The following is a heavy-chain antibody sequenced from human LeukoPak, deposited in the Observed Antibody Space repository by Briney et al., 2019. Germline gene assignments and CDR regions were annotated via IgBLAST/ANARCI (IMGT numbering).Heavy chain of an antibody. CDR1: GFTFSSYS. D-gene: IGHD6-6*01. V-gene: IGHV3-21*01. CDR3: AREDSTSIAAREMYYYYYMDV. CDR2: ISSSSSYI. Sequence: GGSLRLSCAASGFTFSSYSMNWVRQAPGKGLEWVSSISSSSSYIYYADSVKGRFTISRDNAKNSLYLQMNSLRAEDTAVYYCAREDSTSIAAREMYYYYYMDVWSKGTTVTVSS. J-gene: IGHJ6*03.